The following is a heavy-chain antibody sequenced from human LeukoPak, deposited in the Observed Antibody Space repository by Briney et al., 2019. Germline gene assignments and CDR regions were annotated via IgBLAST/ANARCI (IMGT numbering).Heavy chain of an antibody. J-gene: IGHJ4*02. Sequence: SQTLSLTCAISGDNVSSNSAAWNWIRQSPSRGLEWLGRTFYRSKWYNDYAVSVKSRITFKQDTSKNQFSLQLNSVSPEHTAMYFCARGSIAAGNVFDCWGQGALVTVSS. CDR1: GDNVSSNSAA. CDR2: TFYRSKWYN. V-gene: IGHV6-1*01. CDR3: ARGSIAAGNVFDC. D-gene: IGHD6-25*01.